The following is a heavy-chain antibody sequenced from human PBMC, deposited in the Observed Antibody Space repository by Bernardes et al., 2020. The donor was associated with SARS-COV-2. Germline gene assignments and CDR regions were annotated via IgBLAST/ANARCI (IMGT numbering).Heavy chain of an antibody. J-gene: IGHJ3*02. CDR1: GYTFTSYG. CDR2: ISAYNGNT. D-gene: IGHD3-22*01. CDR3: AREVLIVVEDDAFDI. Sequence: ASVKVSCKASGYTFTSYGISWVRQAPGQGLEWMGWISAYNGNTNYAQKLQGRVTMTTDTSTSTAYMELRSLRSDDTAVYYCAREVLIVVEDDAFDIWGQGTMVTVSS. V-gene: IGHV1-18*01.